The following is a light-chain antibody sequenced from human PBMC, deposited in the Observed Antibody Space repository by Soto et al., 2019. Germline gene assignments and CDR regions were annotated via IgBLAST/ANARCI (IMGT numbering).Light chain of an antibody. CDR1: SSDVGGYNY. CDR2: DVS. V-gene: IGLV2-14*01. Sequence: QSALTQPASVSGSPGQSTTISCTGTSSDVGGYNYVSWYQQHPGKAPKLMIYDVSNRPSGVSNRFSGSKSGNTASLTISGLQAEDEADYYCSSYTGSSTLVFGTGTKLTVL. CDR3: SSYTGSSTLV. J-gene: IGLJ1*01.